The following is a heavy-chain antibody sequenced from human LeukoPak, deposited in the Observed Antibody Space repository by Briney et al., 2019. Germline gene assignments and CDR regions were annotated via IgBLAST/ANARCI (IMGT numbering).Heavy chain of an antibody. CDR3: ASYSDGMGYYDVVSAFDI. V-gene: IGHV5-51*01. CDR2: LFPGGSDT. D-gene: IGHD3-22*01. Sequence: GESLKISCKASGYNFTPYWIGWARQMPGRGLEWMENLFPGGSDTKYSPSLQGQVTMSADKSISTAYLQWSSLKASDTAMYYCASYSDGMGYYDVVSAFDIWGQGTMVTVSS. CDR1: GYNFTPYW. J-gene: IGHJ3*02.